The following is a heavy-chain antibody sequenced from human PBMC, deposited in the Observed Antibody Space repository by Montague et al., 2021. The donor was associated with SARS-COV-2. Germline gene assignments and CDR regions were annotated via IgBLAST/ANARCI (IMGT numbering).Heavy chain of an antibody. Sequence: SETPSLTCAVYGGSFSDSHWSWLRQPPGKGLEWIGEINQSGSTKYNPSLKSRVTISVDTSKNQFSLKLSSLTAADTAVYYCARGQSGITMIVVAILGVEFYFDXWGQGTLVTVSS. V-gene: IGHV4-34*01. J-gene: IGHJ4*02. D-gene: IGHD3-22*01. CDR3: ARGQSGITMIVVAILGVEFYFDX. CDR1: GGSFSDSH. CDR2: INQSGST.